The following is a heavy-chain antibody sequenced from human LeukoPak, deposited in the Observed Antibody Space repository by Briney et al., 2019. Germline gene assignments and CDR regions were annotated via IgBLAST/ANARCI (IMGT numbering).Heavy chain of an antibody. CDR3: AKDLGSGSPSAY. D-gene: IGHD1-26*01. Sequence: PGGSLRLSCAASGFTFSSYAMHWVRQAPGKGLEWVAVISYDGSNKYYADSVKGRFTISRDNSKNTLYLQMNSPRAEDTAVYYCAKDLGSGSPSAYWGQGTLVTVSS. J-gene: IGHJ4*02. CDR2: ISYDGSNK. V-gene: IGHV3-30-3*01. CDR1: GFTFSSYA.